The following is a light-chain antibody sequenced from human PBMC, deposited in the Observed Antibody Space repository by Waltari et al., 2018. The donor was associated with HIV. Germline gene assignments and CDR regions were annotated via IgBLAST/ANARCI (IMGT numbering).Light chain of an antibody. Sequence: EVVMTLSPATLLESPGKTANLSCRAIRSVGSSLAWYHQKPGRGPRLLIYGASSRASDVPPTFSGSGAGTDFSLSISSLRSDDLGIYYCQQYNTWPLTFGRGTTVEIK. CDR2: GAS. CDR1: RSVGSS. CDR3: QQYNTWPLT. V-gene: IGKV3-15*01. J-gene: IGKJ1*01.